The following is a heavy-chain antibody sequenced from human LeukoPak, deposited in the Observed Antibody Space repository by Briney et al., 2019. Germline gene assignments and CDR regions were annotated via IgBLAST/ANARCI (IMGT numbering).Heavy chain of an antibody. CDR2: IYTSGST. Sequence: PSETLSLTCTVSGGSISSYYWSWIRQPAGKGLEWIGRIYTSGSTNYNPSLKSRVTMSVDTSKNQFSLKLSSVTAADTAVYYCARAPTTVTTDPLGGYYYYYYYMDVWGKGTTVTISS. CDR3: ARAPTTVTTDPLGGYYYYYYYMDV. CDR1: GGSISSYY. V-gene: IGHV4-4*07. J-gene: IGHJ6*03. D-gene: IGHD4-17*01.